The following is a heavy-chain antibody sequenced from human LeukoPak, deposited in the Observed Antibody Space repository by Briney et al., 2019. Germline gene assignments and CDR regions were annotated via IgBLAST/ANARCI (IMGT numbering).Heavy chain of an antibody. CDR1: GFTVSSNS. V-gene: IGHV3-53*01. J-gene: IGHJ4*02. D-gene: IGHD3-22*01. CDR2: IYSDNT. CDR3: ARDGYYYDSSGYYSFDY. Sequence: GGSLRLSCTVSGFTVSSNSMSWVRQAPGKGLEWVSFIYSDNTHYSDSVSRDNSKNTLYLQMNSLRAEDTAVYYCARDGYYYDSSGYYSFDYWGQGTLVTVSS.